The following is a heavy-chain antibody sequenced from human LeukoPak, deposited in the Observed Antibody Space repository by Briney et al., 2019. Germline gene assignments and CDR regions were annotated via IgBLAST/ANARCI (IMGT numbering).Heavy chain of an antibody. Sequence: ASVKVSCKASGYTFTGYQIHWVRQVPGQGLEWMGWINPKSGGTNNAPKFQGRVTMTRNTSISTAYMELSSLRSEDTAVYYCARGWEYSSSWYYYYYYYMDVWGKGTTVTISS. CDR2: INPKSGGT. CDR3: ARGWEYSSSWYYYYYYYMDV. D-gene: IGHD6-13*01. V-gene: IGHV1-2*02. CDR1: GYTFTGYQ. J-gene: IGHJ6*03.